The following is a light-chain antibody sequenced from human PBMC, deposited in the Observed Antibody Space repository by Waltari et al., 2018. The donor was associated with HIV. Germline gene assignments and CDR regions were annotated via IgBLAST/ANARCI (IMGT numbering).Light chain of an antibody. Sequence: EIVLTQSPPTLSVSPGETATLSCSASQSLSSYLAWYQQTPVQAPRLLIYGASTRATGTPVRFSCGGSGTEFSLTISSLRSEDYALYYCQQFHNWPHTFGGGTKVEIK. CDR1: QSLSSY. V-gene: IGKV3-15*01. CDR3: QQFHNWPHT. CDR2: GAS. J-gene: IGKJ4*01.